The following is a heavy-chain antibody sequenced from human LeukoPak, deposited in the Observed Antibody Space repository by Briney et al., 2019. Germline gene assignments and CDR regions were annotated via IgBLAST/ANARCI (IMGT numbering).Heavy chain of an antibody. V-gene: IGHV4-34*01. Sequence: PSETLSLTCAVYGGSFSGYYWSWIRKPPGKGLEWIGEINHSGSTNYNPSLKSRVTISVDTSKNQFSLKLSSVTAADTAVYYCATHSGYDFDAFDIWGQGTMVTVSS. J-gene: IGHJ3*02. CDR3: ATHSGYDFDAFDI. CDR2: INHSGST. CDR1: GGSFSGYY. D-gene: IGHD5-12*01.